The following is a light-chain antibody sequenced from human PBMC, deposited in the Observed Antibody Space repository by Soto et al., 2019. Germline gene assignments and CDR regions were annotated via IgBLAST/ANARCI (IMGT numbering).Light chain of an antibody. Sequence: EIVLTQSPGTLSLSPGERATLSCRASQSVSSSYLARYQQKPGQAPRLLIYGASSRATGIPDRFSGSGSGTDFTLTISRLEPEDFAVYYCQHYGSSRFTFGPGTKVDIK. V-gene: IGKV3-20*01. CDR2: GAS. CDR3: QHYGSSRFT. J-gene: IGKJ3*01. CDR1: QSVSSSY.